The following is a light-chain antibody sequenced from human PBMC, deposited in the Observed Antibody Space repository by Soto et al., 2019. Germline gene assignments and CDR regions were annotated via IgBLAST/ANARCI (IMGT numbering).Light chain of an antibody. CDR1: SSNIGAGYD. CDR2: GNS. CDR3: QSYDSILSGSVV. V-gene: IGLV1-40*01. J-gene: IGLJ2*01. Sequence: QSVLTQPPSVSGAPGQRVTISCTGSSSNIGAGYDVHWYQQLPGTAPKLLIYGNSNRHSGVPDRFSGSKSGTSASLAITGLQAEDEADYYCQSYDSILSGSVVFGGGTKLTVL.